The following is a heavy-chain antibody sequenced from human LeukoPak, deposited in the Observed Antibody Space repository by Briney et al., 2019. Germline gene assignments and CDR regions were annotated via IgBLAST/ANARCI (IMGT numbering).Heavy chain of an antibody. V-gene: IGHV4-59*01. CDR1: GGSISSYY. CDR2: IYYSGST. D-gene: IGHD1-26*01. J-gene: IGHJ3*02. CDR3: ASNRRGSYYDAFDI. Sequence: PSETLSLTCTVSGGSISSYYWSWIRQPPGKGLEWIGYIYYSGSTNYNPSLKSRVTISVDTSKNQFSLKLSSVTAADTAIYHCASNRRGSYYDAFDIWGQGTMVTVSS.